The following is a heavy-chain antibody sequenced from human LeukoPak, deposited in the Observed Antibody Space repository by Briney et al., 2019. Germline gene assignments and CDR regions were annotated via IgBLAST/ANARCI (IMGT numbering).Heavy chain of an antibody. V-gene: IGHV1-69*06. Sequence: SVKVSCKASGGTFSSYEISWVRQAPGQGLEWMGGIIPTFGTAKYAQKFQGRVTITADKSTSTAYMELSSLRSEDTAVYYCASGTTDIVVVPATLRNYYFDYWGQGTLVTVSS. CDR2: IIPTFGTA. J-gene: IGHJ4*02. CDR3: ASGTTDIVVVPATLRNYYFDY. CDR1: GGTFSSYE. D-gene: IGHD2-2*01.